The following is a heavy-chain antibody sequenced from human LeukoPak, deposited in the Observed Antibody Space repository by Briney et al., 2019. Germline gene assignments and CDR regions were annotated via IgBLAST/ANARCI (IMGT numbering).Heavy chain of an antibody. CDR3: SRAPIYITIFVVVIIRPYFDY. J-gene: IGHJ4*02. Sequence: GASVKVSCKASGYTFTSYDINWVRQATGQGLEWMGWMNPNRGNTGYAKKFQGKVTITRNTYICTAYLELSSLRSDDTAVYFCSRAPIYITIFVVVIIRPYFDYWGQGTLVTVSS. V-gene: IGHV1-8*03. CDR1: GYTFTSYD. D-gene: IGHD3-3*01. CDR2: MNPNRGNT.